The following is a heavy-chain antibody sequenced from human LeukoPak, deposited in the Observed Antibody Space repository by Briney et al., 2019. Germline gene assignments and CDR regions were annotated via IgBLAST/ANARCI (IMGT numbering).Heavy chain of an antibody. V-gene: IGHV3-48*04. CDR3: ASKSGGPPTQWIFWSRTERVHWYFDL. Sequence: PGGSLRLSCAASGFTFSSYTMNWVSQAPGKGLEWVSYISSSGSTIYYADSVKGRFTISRDNAKNSLYLQMNSLRAEDTAVYYCASKSGGPPTQWIFWSRTERVHWYFDLWGRGTLVTVSS. CDR2: ISSSGSTI. J-gene: IGHJ2*01. D-gene: IGHD3-3*01. CDR1: GFTFSSYT.